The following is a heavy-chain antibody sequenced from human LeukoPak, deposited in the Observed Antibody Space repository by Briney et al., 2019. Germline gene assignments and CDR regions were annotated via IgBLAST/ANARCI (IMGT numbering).Heavy chain of an antibody. CDR3: ARDRATVVAQNWFDP. D-gene: IGHD4-23*01. V-gene: IGHV4-4*07. Sequence: PSETLSLTCTVSGGSISSYYWSWIRQPAGKGLEWIGRIYTSGSTNYNPSLKSRVTMSVDTSKNQFSLKLSSVTAADTAVYYCARDRATVVAQNWFDPWGQGTLVTVSS. CDR1: GGSISSYY. J-gene: IGHJ5*02. CDR2: IYTSGST.